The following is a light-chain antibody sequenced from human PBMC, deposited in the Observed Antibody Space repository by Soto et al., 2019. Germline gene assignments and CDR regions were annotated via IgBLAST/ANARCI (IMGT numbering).Light chain of an antibody. V-gene: IGKV3-20*01. CDR3: QHQGT. Sequence: VVLTQSPGTLSLSPGERGTISCRASQSLGRRYLAWYQQKPGQAPRLLIYDTSDRASDIPDRFSGSGSGTDFSLSICRLVPEDSAVYYCQHQGTFGGGTKVEIK. CDR1: QSLGRRY. CDR2: DTS. J-gene: IGKJ4*01.